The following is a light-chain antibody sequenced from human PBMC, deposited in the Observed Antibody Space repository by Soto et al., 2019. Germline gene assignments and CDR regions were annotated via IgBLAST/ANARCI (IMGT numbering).Light chain of an antibody. CDR2: AAS. CDR1: QSVTSSY. Sequence: EIVLTQSPGTLSLSPGERATLSCRASQSVTSSYLAWYRQNPGQPPRLLIYAASRRATGIPDRFIGSGSGTDFTLTISRLEPEDFAVYYCQQYGTSPGTFGQGTKVEIK. V-gene: IGKV3-20*01. CDR3: QQYGTSPGT. J-gene: IGKJ1*01.